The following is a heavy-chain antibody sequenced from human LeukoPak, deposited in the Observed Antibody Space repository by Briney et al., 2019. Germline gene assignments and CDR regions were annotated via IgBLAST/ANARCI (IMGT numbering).Heavy chain of an antibody. CDR2: IIPILGIA. CDR1: GGTFSSYA. J-gene: IGHJ6*02. D-gene: IGHD6-13*01. CDR3: ARGYSSSWWPYYYYYGMDV. V-gene: IGHV1-69*04. Sequence: SVTVSCKASGGTFSSYAISWVRQAPGQGLEWMGRIIPILGIANYAQRFQGRVTITADKSTSTAYMELSSLRSEDTAVYYCARGYSSSWWPYYYYYGMDVWGQGTTVTVSS.